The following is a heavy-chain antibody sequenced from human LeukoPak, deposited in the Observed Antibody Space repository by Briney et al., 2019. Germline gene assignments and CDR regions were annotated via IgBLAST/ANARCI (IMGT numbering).Heavy chain of an antibody. J-gene: IGHJ4*02. V-gene: IGHV4-59*08. D-gene: IGHD1-26*01. CDR2: IYYSGST. CDR3: ATHSGNYYSFDG. CDR1: GDSTSRYY. Sequence: SETLSLTCTVSGDSTSRYYGSWMRQPPGKGLEWIGYIYYSGSTNYNPSLKSRVTMSVDTCKNQFSLKLNSVTAADTAVCYCATHSGNYYSFDGRGQGTLVAVSS.